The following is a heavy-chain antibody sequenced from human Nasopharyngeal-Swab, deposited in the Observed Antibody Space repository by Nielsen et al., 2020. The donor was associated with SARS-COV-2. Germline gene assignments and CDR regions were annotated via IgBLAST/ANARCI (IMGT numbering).Heavy chain of an antibody. V-gene: IGHV4-30-4*07. Sequence: SETLSLTCAVSGGSISSGGYSWSWIRQPPGKELEWIGYVFNDGSTNYNPSFESRGTISVDTSKNQFSLNLRSVTAADTAMYYCARVLSSSGFTFDYWGRGILVTVSS. CDR2: VFNDGST. CDR1: GGSISSGGYS. D-gene: IGHD5-18*01. J-gene: IGHJ4*02. CDR3: ARVLSSSGFTFDY.